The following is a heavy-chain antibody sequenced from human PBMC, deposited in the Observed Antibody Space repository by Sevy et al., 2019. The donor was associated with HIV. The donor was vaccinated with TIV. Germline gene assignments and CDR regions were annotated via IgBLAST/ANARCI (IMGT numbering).Heavy chain of an antibody. CDR2: MSYNANT. D-gene: IGHD3-9*01. Sequence: SQTLSLTCTVSGGSISSDFWAWIRQPPGKGLTWIAYMSYNANTNYNPSFQSRVTTSVDTSKSQFTLKLRSVTAADTAVYYCAREVYDILTGAYYGMDVWGPGTTVTVSS. V-gene: IGHV4-59*13. CDR1: GGSISSDF. J-gene: IGHJ6*02. CDR3: AREVYDILTGAYYGMDV.